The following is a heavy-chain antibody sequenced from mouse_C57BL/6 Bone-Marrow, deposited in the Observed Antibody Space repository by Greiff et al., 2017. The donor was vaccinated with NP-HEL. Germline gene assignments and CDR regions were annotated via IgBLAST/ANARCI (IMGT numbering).Heavy chain of an antibody. D-gene: IGHD2-10*02. CDR2: INPGSGGN. CDR1: GYSFTNYL. J-gene: IGHJ4*01. CDR3: ARRSGRSYGYAMDY. Sequence: VQLQQSGAELVRPGTSVKVSCKASGYSFTNYLIEWVKQRPGQGLEWIGVINPGSGGNNYNEKFKGKATLTADKSTSAAYMQLRSLTSEDSAVYFCARRSGRSYGYAMDYWGQGTSVTVSS. V-gene: IGHV1-54*01.